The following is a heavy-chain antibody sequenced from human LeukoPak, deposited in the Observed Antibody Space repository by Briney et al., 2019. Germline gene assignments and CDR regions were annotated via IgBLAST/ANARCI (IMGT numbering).Heavy chain of an antibody. CDR3: AREGDVVVPAASTDY. CDR1: GYTFSSYW. CDR2: IKQDGSEK. V-gene: IGHV3-7*01. Sequence: GRSLRLSCAASGYTFSSYWMCWVHQAPGKGLEWVANIKQDGSEKYYVDSVKGRFTISRDNAKNSLYLQMNSLRAVDTAVYYCAREGDVVVPAASTDYWGQGTLVTVSS. J-gene: IGHJ4*02. D-gene: IGHD2-2*01.